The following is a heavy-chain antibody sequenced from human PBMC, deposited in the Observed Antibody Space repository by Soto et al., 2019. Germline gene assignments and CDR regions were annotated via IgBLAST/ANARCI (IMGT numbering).Heavy chain of an antibody. J-gene: IGHJ3*01. CDR3: VKDEGVCNTISCKDAFDY. D-gene: IGHD3-3*01. Sequence: DVQLAESGGGLVQPGRSLRLSCAASGFSFVDYAMHWVRQVPGQGLEWVSGISWDGGYTGYADSVKGRFTISRDNAKKALYLQMNRLRVEDTALYYCVKDEGVCNTISCKDAFDYWGQGTKVTVS. CDR1: GFSFVDYA. CDR2: ISWDGGYT. V-gene: IGHV3-9*01.